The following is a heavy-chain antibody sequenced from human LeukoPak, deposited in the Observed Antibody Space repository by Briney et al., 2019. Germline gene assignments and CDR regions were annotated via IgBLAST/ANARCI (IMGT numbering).Heavy chain of an antibody. CDR3: VRDQGGAVSY. D-gene: IGHD3-16*01. V-gene: IGHV3-11*04. Sequence: PGGSLRLSCAASGFTFSDYYMSWIRQAPGKGLEWVSYISSLSGTIDYADSVKGRFIISRDNAKNSLFLQMNSLRAEDTAVYYCVRDQGGAVSYWGQGTLVTVSS. CDR1: GFTFSDYY. CDR2: ISSLSGTI. J-gene: IGHJ4*02.